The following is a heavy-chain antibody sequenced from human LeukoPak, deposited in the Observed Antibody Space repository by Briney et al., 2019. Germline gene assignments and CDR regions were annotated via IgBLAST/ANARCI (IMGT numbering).Heavy chain of an antibody. J-gene: IGHJ4*02. V-gene: IGHV1-3*01. D-gene: IGHD6-19*01. CDR2: INAGNGNT. CDR1: GYTFTSYA. Sequence: GASVKVSCKASGYTFTSYAMHWVHQAPGQRLEWMGWINAGNGNTKYSQKFQGRVTITRDTSASTAYMELSSLRSEDTAVYYCARGRSGIAVAGTEYYFDYWGQGTLVTVSS. CDR3: ARGRSGIAVAGTEYYFDY.